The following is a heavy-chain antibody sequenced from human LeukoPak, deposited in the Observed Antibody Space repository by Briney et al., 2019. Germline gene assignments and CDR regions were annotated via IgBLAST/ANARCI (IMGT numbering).Heavy chain of an antibody. J-gene: IGHJ4*02. V-gene: IGHV4-34*01. D-gene: IGHD3-16*02. CDR3: ARGQYRRDY. CDR2: INHSGST. CDR1: GGSFGGYY. Sequence: PWETLSLTCAVYGGSFGGYYWSWIRQPPGKGLEWIGEINHSGSTNYNPSLKSRVTVSVDTSKNQFSLYLNSVTAADTAVYYCARGQYRRDYWGQGTLVTVSS.